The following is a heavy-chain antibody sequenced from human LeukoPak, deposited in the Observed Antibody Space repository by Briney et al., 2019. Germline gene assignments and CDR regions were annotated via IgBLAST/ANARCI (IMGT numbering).Heavy chain of an antibody. J-gene: IGHJ5*02. CDR1: VYTLTSYD. Sequence: ASVNVSCKASVYTLTSYDINWVRPATGQGLEWMGWMNTNSGNTGNAQKFQGRITMTRNTSISTAYMELSSLRSEDTAVYYWARGPDTHRRHCFDPWGQGTLVTVSS. V-gene: IGHV1-8*01. D-gene: IGHD1-14*01. CDR3: ARGPDTHRRHCFDP. CDR2: MNTNSGNT.